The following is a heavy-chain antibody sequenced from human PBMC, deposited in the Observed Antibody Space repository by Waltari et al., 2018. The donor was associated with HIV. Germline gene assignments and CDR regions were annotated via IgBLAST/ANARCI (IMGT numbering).Heavy chain of an antibody. CDR3: ARGVSRKNVDAFIWDYGLQMDFDS. CDR2: VSDSGSA. D-gene: IGHD3-10*01. V-gene: IGHV4-59*01. Sequence: QVQLQESGPGLVQPSETLSLTCNVSGDCMANYFWSWIRQPPGEGMEWVGYVSDSGSATYNPSLRSRLTISMDTSKKQFSLKLASVTPEDTALYYCARGVSRKNVDAFIWDYGLQMDFDSWGQGTLITVSS. J-gene: IGHJ4*02. CDR1: GDCMANYF.